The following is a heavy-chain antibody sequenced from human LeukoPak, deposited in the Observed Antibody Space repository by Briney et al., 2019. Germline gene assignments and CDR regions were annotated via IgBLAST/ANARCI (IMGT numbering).Heavy chain of an antibody. Sequence: GGSLRLSCAASGFTFSSYTMNWVRQAPGKGLEWVGRIKSKTDGGTTGYAALVKGRFTISRDDSKNTLYLQMNSLKTEDTAVYYCTTAVTVNTVAFDIWGQGTMVTVSS. CDR1: GFTFSSYT. V-gene: IGHV3-15*01. CDR3: TTAVTVNTVAFDI. CDR2: IKSKTDGGTT. D-gene: IGHD4-17*01. J-gene: IGHJ3*02.